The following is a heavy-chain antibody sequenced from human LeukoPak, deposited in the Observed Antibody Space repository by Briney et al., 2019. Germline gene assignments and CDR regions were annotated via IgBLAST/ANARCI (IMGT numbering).Heavy chain of an antibody. CDR2: NNPNSSGT. V-gene: IGHV1-2*02. Sequence: GASVKVSCKASGYTFTGYYMHWVRQAPGQGLEWMGWNNPNSSGTNYAQKFQGRVTMTRDTSISTAYMELSRLRSDDTAVYYCARGGEWSLHNWFDPWGQGTLVTVSS. J-gene: IGHJ5*02. D-gene: IGHD3-3*01. CDR3: ARGGEWSLHNWFDP. CDR1: GYTFTGYY.